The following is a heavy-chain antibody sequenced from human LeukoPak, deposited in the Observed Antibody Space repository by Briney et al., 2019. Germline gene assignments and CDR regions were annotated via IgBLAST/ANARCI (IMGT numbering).Heavy chain of an antibody. Sequence: TGGSLRLSCVASEFTFSSHAMNWVRQAPGKGLEWVSSISGGGESTYYADSVKGRFTVSRDNSKNTLYLQINSLRGEDTAVYYCAKGKYSSGGVPDYWGQGTLVTVSP. V-gene: IGHV3-23*01. J-gene: IGHJ4*02. CDR2: ISGGGEST. CDR1: EFTFSSHA. D-gene: IGHD6-19*01. CDR3: AKGKYSSGGVPDY.